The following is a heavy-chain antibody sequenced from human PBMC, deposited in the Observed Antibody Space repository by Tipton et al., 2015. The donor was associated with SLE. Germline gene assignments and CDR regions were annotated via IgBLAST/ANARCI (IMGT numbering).Heavy chain of an antibody. V-gene: IGHV4-39*07. CDR2: IYYSGST. J-gene: IGHJ6*02. CDR3: ARGLHYGMDV. CDR1: GGSISSSSYY. Sequence: TLSLTCTVSGGSISSSSYYWGWIRQPPGKGLEWIGSIYYSGSTYYNPSLKSRVTISVDTSKNQFSLKLSSVTAADTAVYYCARGLHYGMDVWGQGTTVTVSS.